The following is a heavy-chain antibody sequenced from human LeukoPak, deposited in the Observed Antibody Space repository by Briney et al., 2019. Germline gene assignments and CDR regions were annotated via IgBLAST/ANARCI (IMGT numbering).Heavy chain of an antibody. CDR2: ISDSRSP. V-gene: IGHV4-59*01. CDR1: GGSINTYY. J-gene: IGHJ5*02. CDR3: ARSTQRYCSGGTCFPYWFDP. Sequence: SETLSLTCTVSGGSINTYYWSWLRQPPGKGLEWIGYISDSRSPSYNSSLKSRVTISIDTSKKQFSLMLSSVTAADTAIYYCARSTQRYCSGGTCFPYWFDPWGRGALVTVSS. D-gene: IGHD2-15*01.